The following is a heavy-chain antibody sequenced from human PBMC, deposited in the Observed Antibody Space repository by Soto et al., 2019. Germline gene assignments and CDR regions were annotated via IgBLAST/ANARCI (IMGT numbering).Heavy chain of an antibody. V-gene: IGHV1-3*01. J-gene: IGHJ4*02. Sequence: ASVKVSCKASGYTFTTYAIHWVRQAPGQGLEWMGWINAGGGNTRYSQKFQDRVTITRDTSATTAYMELRSLRSEDTAVYYCARGEYSSGPTIDYWGQGTLVTVSS. CDR2: INAGGGNT. CDR3: ARGEYSSGPTIDY. D-gene: IGHD6-19*01. CDR1: GYTFTTYA.